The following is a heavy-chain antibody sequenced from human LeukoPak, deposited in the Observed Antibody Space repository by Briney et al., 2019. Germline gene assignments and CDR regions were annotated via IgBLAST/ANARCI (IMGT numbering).Heavy chain of an antibody. Sequence: ASVKVSCKVSGYTLSELSIHWVRQAPGKGLEWMGGFEPADGETIYAQKFQGRVTMTEDTSTNTAYMELSSLRSEDTALYYCAMTDRYAGRPFDYWGQGTLVTVSS. D-gene: IGHD3-9*01. CDR1: GYTLSELS. CDR3: AMTDRYAGRPFDY. J-gene: IGHJ4*02. V-gene: IGHV1-24*01. CDR2: FEPADGET.